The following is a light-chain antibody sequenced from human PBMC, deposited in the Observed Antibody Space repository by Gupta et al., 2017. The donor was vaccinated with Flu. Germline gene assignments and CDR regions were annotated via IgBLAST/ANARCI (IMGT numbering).Light chain of an antibody. Sequence: SHELTQPPSVSVSPGHTARITCSGDALPKQYAYWYQQKPGQAPVLVIYKDSERPSGIPERFSGSSSGTTVTLTISGVQAEDEADYYCQSADIIVVFGGGTKLTVL. J-gene: IGLJ2*01. CDR1: ALPKQY. CDR3: QSADIIVV. CDR2: KDS. V-gene: IGLV3-25*02.